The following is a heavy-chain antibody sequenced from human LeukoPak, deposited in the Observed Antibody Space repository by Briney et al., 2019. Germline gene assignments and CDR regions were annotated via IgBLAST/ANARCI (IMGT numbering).Heavy chain of an antibody. D-gene: IGHD3-3*01. Sequence: GGSLRLSCAASGFTFSDHNMDWVRQGPGKGLECVGHIRNKANNYIIEDAASVRGRFTISRGDSKNSLFLQMNSLRAEDTAVYYCARDAGWRLDPWGQGTLVTVST. CDR3: ARDAGWRLDP. V-gene: IGHV3-72*01. CDR1: GFTFSDHN. J-gene: IGHJ5*02. CDR2: IRNKANNYII.